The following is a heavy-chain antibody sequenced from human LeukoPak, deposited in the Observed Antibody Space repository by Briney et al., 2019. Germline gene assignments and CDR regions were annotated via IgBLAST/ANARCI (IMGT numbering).Heavy chain of an antibody. D-gene: IGHD6-13*01. CDR2: ISWNSGSI. Sequence: PGGSLRLSCAASGFTFDDYAMHWVRQAPGKGLEWVSGISWNSGSIGYADSVKGRFTISRDNAKNSLYLQMNSLRAEDTALYYCAKDRREYSSSWLDYWGQGTLVTVSS. V-gene: IGHV3-9*01. J-gene: IGHJ4*02. CDR1: GFTFDDYA. CDR3: AKDRREYSSSWLDY.